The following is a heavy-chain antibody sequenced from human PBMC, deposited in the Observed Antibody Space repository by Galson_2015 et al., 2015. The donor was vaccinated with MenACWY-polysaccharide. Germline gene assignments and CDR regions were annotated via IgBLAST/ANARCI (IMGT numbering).Heavy chain of an antibody. D-gene: IGHD3-22*01. CDR1: GYSFSSYD. V-gene: IGHV1-8*01. CDR3: ARGGKYYYDSSGYLNWFDP. CDR2: MNPNSGNT. J-gene: IGHJ5*02. Sequence: SCKASGYSFSSYDLNWVRQTTGQGLEWMGWMNPNSGNTGYAQKFQGRVTMTRNTSISIAYMELSSLRSEDTAVYYCARGGKYYYDSSGYLNWFDPWGQGTLVTVSS.